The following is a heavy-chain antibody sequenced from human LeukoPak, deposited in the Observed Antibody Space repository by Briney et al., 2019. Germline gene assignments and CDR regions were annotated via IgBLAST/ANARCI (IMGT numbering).Heavy chain of an antibody. CDR2: INPNSGGT. CDR3: ARDPGYYDSSGYPVFGY. J-gene: IGHJ4*02. CDR1: GYTFTGYY. Sequence: ASVKVSCRASGYTFTGYYMHWVRQAPGLGLEWMGWINPNSGGTNYAQKFQGRVTMTRDTSISTAYMELSRLRSDDTAVYYCARDPGYYDSSGYPVFGYWGQGTLVTVSS. V-gene: IGHV1-2*02. D-gene: IGHD3-22*01.